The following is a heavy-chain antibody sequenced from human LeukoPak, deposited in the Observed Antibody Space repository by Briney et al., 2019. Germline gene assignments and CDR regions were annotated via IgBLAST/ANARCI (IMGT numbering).Heavy chain of an antibody. CDR3: ARRRYYDGSGYLE. V-gene: IGHV1-69*05. Sequence: SVKVSCKASGGTFSSYAISWVRQAPGQGLEWMGRIIPIFGTANYAQKFQGRVTITTDESTSTAYMELSSLRSEDTAVYYCARRRYYDGSGYLEWGQGTLLSVSS. D-gene: IGHD3-22*01. CDR1: GGTFSSYA. J-gene: IGHJ1*01. CDR2: IIPIFGTA.